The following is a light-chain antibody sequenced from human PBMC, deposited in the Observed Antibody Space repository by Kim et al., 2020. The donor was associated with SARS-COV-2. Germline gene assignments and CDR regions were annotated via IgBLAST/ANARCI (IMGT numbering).Light chain of an antibody. CDR1: QGISGY. CDR3: QQYYTNPPA. J-gene: IGKJ4*01. V-gene: IGKV1-8*01. Sequence: AIRITQSPSSLSASTGDRVTITCRASQGISGYLAWYHQKPGKAPKLLIYAASTLQSGVPSRFSGSGSGTDFTLTISCLQSEDFATYYFQQYYTNPPAFGGGTKVDIK. CDR2: AAS.